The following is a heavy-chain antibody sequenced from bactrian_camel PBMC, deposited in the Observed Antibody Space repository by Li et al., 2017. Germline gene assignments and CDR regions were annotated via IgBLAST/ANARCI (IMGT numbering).Heavy chain of an antibody. CDR2: IRSDGST. V-gene: IGHV3S53*01. Sequence: QLVESGGGSVQAGGSLRLSCVASGSTYSSTCLGWFRQAPGKEREGVAHIRSDGSTKYADSVKGRLTISRDNAKNTLYLQIDSLKPEDTATYYCAARSASCSLTWAREDLYNWWGQGTQVTVS. CDR3: AARSASCSLTWAREDLYNW. CDR1: GSTYSSTC. J-gene: IGHJ4*01. D-gene: IGHD7*01.